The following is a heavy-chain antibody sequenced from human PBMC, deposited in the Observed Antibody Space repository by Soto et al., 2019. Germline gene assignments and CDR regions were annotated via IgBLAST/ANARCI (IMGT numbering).Heavy chain of an antibody. CDR2: INWSGGST. CDR1: GFTFDDYG. CDR3: AREPAAANSYYYMDV. D-gene: IGHD2-2*01. V-gene: IGHV3-20*04. Sequence: GGSLRLSCAASGFTFDDYGMSWVRQAPGKGLEWVSGINWSGGSTSYADSVKGRFTISRDNAKNSLYLQMNSLRAEDTALYFCAREPAAANSYYYMDVWGKGTMVTVSS. J-gene: IGHJ6*03.